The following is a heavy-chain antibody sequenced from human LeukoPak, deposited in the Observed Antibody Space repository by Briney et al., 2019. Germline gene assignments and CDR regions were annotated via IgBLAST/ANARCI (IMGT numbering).Heavy chain of an antibody. CDR3: ARGRGSDYEYFDY. CDR2: INPNSDST. D-gene: IGHD5-12*01. V-gene: IGHV1-2*02. Sequence: ASVKVSCKASGYTFTGYYIHWVRQAAGQGLEWMGWINPNSDSTNYAQKFQGSVTLTRDTSISTAHMELSRLRSDDTAVFYCARGRGSDYEYFDYWGQGTLVTVSS. J-gene: IGHJ4*02. CDR1: GYTFTGYY.